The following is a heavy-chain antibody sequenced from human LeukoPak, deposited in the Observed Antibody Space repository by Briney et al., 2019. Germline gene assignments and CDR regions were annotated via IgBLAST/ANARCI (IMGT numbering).Heavy chain of an antibody. J-gene: IGHJ4*02. CDR1: GYTHLD. CDR3: AKDLGAAGNFDY. D-gene: IGHD6-13*01. V-gene: IGHV3-23*01. CDR2: ISPTGDMT. Sequence: GGSLRLSCPISGYTHLDMNWVRQAPGEGLAWVATISPTGDMTYYADSVQGRFTIYRVNSKNTLYLQMNSLRAEDTAVYYCAKDLGAAGNFDYWGQGTLVTVSS.